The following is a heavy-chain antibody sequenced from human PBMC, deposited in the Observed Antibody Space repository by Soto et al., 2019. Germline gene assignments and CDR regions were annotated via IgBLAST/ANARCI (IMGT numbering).Heavy chain of an antibody. J-gene: IGHJ4*02. D-gene: IGHD3-10*01. Sequence: EVQLLESGGGLVQPGGSLRLSCAASGFTFNNYAMSWVRRAPGKGLEWVSTVGWSGSSTYYADSVKGRFTISRDNSKSPLSLQMSGLRAEDTAVYYCAKKYHYDSVTYLCHFDYWGQGTLFIVSS. CDR1: GFTFNNYA. V-gene: IGHV3-23*01. CDR3: AKKYHYDSVTYLCHFDY. CDR2: VGWSGSST.